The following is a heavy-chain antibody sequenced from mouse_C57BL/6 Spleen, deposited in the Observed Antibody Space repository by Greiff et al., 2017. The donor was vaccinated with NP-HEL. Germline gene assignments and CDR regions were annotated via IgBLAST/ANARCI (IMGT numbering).Heavy chain of an antibody. CDR2: IRSKSSNYET. D-gene: IGHD1-1*01. J-gene: IGHJ4*01. V-gene: IGHV10-3*01. CDR3: VRENYYGSSYGYAMDY. Sequence: EVKVEESGGGLVQPKGSLKLSCPAPGFPFNTYAMHWVRQAPGRGLEWVAGIRSKSSNYETYYADSVKDRFTISRDDSQSMLYLQMNNLKTEDTAMYYCVRENYYGSSYGYAMDYWGQGTSVTVSS. CDR1: GFPFNTYA.